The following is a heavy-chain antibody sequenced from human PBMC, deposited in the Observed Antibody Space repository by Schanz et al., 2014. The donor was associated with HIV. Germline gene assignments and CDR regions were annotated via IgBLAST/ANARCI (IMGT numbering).Heavy chain of an antibody. CDR3: AKPEYDSRGNSQSHFDY. D-gene: IGHD3-22*01. V-gene: IGHV3-23*04. CDR1: GFTFNNYA. CDR2: ISESGGRS. Sequence: EVQLVESGGGVVQPGRSLRLSCVASGFTFNNYAMTWVRQAPGKGLEWVSSISESGGRSYYADSVNGRFTISRDNSKNTLYLQMTTLRTEDTAVYYCAKPEYDSRGNSQSHFDYWGQGTLVTVSS. J-gene: IGHJ4*02.